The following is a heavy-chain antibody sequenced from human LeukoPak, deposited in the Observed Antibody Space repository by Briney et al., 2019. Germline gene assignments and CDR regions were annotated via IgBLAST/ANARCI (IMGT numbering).Heavy chain of an antibody. CDR1: GGSISSSSYY. J-gene: IGHJ3*02. V-gene: IGHV4-39*01. CDR3: ARHRMYYYDSSGRGAADAFDI. D-gene: IGHD3-22*01. Sequence: SETLSLTCTVSGGSISSSSYYWGWIRQPPGKGLEWIGSIYYSGSTYYNPSLKSRVTISVDTSKNQFSLKLSSVTAADTAVYSCARHRMYYYDSSGRGAADAFDIWGQGTMVTVSS. CDR2: IYYSGST.